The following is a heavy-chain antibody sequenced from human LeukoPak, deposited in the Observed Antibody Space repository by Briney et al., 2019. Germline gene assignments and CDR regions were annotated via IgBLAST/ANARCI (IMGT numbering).Heavy chain of an antibody. D-gene: IGHD2-2*01. V-gene: IGHV1-2*02. CDR1: GYTFTGYY. CDR2: INPNSGDT. CDR3: ARGSAAAPYFFDC. J-gene: IGHJ4*02. Sequence: ASVKVSCKASGYTFTGYYMHWVRQAPGQGLEWMGWINPNSGDTNYAQKFQGRVTMTRDTSISTAFMELTRLRSDDTAVYYCARGSAAAPYFFDCWGQGALVTVSS.